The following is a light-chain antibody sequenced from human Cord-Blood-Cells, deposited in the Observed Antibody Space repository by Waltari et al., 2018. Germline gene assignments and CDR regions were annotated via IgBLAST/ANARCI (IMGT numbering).Light chain of an antibody. CDR3: CSYAGSYTWV. Sequence: QSALTQPRSVSGSPGQSVTISCTGTSSEVGGYNYVPWYQQHPGKAPKLMIYDVSKRPSVVPDRFSGSKSGTTASLTISALQAEDEADYHCCSYAGSYTWVFGGGTTLSVL. CDR1: SSEVGGYNY. J-gene: IGLJ3*02. V-gene: IGLV2-11*01. CDR2: DVS.